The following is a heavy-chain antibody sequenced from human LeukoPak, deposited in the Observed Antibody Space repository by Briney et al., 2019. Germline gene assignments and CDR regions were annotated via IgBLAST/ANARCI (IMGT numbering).Heavy chain of an antibody. J-gene: IGHJ4*02. Sequence: GGSLRLPCAASGFTFSSYSMNWVRQAPGKGLEWVSSISSSSSYIYYADSVKGRFTISRDNAKNSLYLQMNSLRAEDTAVYYCASPSGSYSGFDYWGQGTLVTVSS. V-gene: IGHV3-21*01. CDR2: ISSSSSYI. CDR1: GFTFSSYS. CDR3: ASPSGSYSGFDY. D-gene: IGHD1-26*01.